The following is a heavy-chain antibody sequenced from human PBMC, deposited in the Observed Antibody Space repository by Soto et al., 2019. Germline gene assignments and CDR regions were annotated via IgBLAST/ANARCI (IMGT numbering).Heavy chain of an antibody. J-gene: IGHJ5*02. CDR3: TRGHTGAAA. D-gene: IGHD6-13*01. CDR2: VRSKANSYAT. Sequence: EVQLVESGGGLVQPGGSLQLSCAASGFTFSGSAMHWVRQASGKGLEWVGRVRSKANSYATADAASVKGRFTISRDDSKNTAYLQMNSLKSEDTAVYYCTRGHTGAAAWGQGTLVTVSS. V-gene: IGHV3-73*02. CDR1: GFTFSGSA.